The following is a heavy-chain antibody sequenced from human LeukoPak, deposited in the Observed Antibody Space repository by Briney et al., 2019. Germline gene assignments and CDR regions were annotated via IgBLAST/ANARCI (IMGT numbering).Heavy chain of an antibody. Sequence: GGSLRLSCAASGFTFSSYAMHWVRQAPGKGLEWVAVISYDGSNKYYADSVKGRFTISRDNSKNTLDLQMNSLRAEDTAVYYCARAGGSSTWYVWYFQHWGQGTLVTVSS. CDR2: ISYDGSNK. V-gene: IGHV3-30-3*01. CDR1: GFTFSSYA. J-gene: IGHJ1*01. CDR3: ARAGGSSTWYVWYFQH. D-gene: IGHD6-13*01.